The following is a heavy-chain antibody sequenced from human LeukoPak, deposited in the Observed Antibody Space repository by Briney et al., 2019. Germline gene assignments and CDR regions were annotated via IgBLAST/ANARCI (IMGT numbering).Heavy chain of an antibody. V-gene: IGHV4-39*07. CDR2: INDSGST. Sequence: SETLSLTCTVSGGSISSGSYYWRWIRQPPGKGLEWIGEINDSGSTNYNPSLKSRVTISVDRSKNEFSLKLSSVTAADTAVYYCARRWRGGYSGYGRVGPYYFDYWGQGTLVTVSS. J-gene: IGHJ4*02. CDR3: ARRWRGGYSGYGRVGPYYFDY. CDR1: GGSISSGSYY. D-gene: IGHD5-12*01.